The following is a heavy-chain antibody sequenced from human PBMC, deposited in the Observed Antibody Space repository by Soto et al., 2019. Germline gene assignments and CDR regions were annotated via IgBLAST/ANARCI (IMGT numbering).Heavy chain of an antibody. CDR1: GDSVSGNSAA. CDR2: TYYRSRWYN. J-gene: IGHJ4*02. CDR3: AREFPYYVSSDSYLDY. D-gene: IGHD3-16*01. V-gene: IGHV6-1*01. Sequence: SQTLSLTCAISGDSVSGNSAAWNWIRQSPSRGLEWLGGTYYRSRWYNDYAVSVKSRITVTPDTSKNQFSLHLNSVTPEDTAVYCCAREFPYYVSSDSYLDYWGQGALVTVSS.